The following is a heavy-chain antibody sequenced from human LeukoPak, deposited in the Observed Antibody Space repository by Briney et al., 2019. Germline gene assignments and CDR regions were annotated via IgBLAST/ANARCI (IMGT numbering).Heavy chain of an antibody. J-gene: IGHJ4*02. CDR1: GYTFTSYY. Sequence: GASVKVSCKASGYTFTSYYMHWARQAPGQGLEWMGIINPSGGSTSYAQKFQGRVTMTRDTSTSTVYMELSSLRSEDTAVYYCARDLRDCSGGSCYSGRDYWGQGTLVTVSS. CDR3: ARDLRDCSGGSCYSGRDY. CDR2: INPSGGST. V-gene: IGHV1-46*01. D-gene: IGHD2-15*01.